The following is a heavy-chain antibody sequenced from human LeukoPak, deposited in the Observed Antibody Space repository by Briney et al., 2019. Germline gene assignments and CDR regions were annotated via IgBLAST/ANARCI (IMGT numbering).Heavy chain of an antibody. Sequence: SETLPLTCAVSGYSISSGYYWGWIRQPPGKGLEWIGSIYHSGSTYYNPSLKSRVTISVDTSKNQFSLKLSSVTAADTAVYYCARHRVAGTSNWFDPWGQGTLVTVSS. CDR3: ARHRVAGTSNWFDP. J-gene: IGHJ5*02. CDR1: GYSISSGYY. CDR2: IYHSGST. V-gene: IGHV4-38-2*01. D-gene: IGHD6-19*01.